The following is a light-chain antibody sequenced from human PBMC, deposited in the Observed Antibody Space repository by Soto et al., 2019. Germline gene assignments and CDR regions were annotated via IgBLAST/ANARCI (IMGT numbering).Light chain of an antibody. CDR2: DTS. V-gene: IGKV3-11*01. Sequence: EIVLTQSPGTLSLSPGERATLSCRASQSISTYLAWYQQKPGQAPRLLIYDTSNRATGIPARFSGSGSGTDFTLTISTLEPEDFAVYYCQHRINWPLTFGGGTKVEIK. J-gene: IGKJ4*01. CDR1: QSISTY. CDR3: QHRINWPLT.